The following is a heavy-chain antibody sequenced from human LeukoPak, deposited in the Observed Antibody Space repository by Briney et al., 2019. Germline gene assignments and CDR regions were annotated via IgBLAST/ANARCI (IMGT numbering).Heavy chain of an antibody. D-gene: IGHD4/OR15-4a*01. Sequence: SETLSLTCGVSGGSIGDDYWTWIRHPPGQGLESIGFIHYSGDTDSNPSLKSRVTMSVDASKNEFSLRLKYVTAADTAIYYCSRLVGVNRGSEDYWGQGILVTVSS. V-gene: IGHV4-59*01. CDR1: GGSIGDDY. CDR3: SRLVGVNRGSEDY. CDR2: IHYSGDT. J-gene: IGHJ4*02.